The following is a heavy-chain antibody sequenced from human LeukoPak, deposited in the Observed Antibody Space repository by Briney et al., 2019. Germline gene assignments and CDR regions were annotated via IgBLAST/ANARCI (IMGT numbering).Heavy chain of an antibody. CDR1: GGSFSGYY. J-gene: IGHJ6*03. CDR2: INHSGSS. D-gene: IGHD6-6*01. Sequence: SETLSLTCAVYGGSFSGYYWSWIRQPPGKGLEWIGEINHSGSSNYNPSLKSRVTISVDTSKNQFSLKLSSVTAADTAVYYCAGMYSRSPYYYYYYYMDVWGKGTTVTVSS. V-gene: IGHV4-34*01. CDR3: AGMYSRSPYYYYYYYMDV.